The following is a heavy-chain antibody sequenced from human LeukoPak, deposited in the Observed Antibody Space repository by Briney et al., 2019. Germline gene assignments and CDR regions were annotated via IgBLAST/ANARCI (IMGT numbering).Heavy chain of an antibody. V-gene: IGHV3-30*03. D-gene: IGHD6-13*01. J-gene: IGHJ6*02. Sequence: PGRSLRLSCAASGFTFSSYGMHWVRQAPGKGLEWVAVISYDGSNKYYADSVKGRFTISRDNSKNTLYLQMNSLRAEDTAVYYCARDADSSSWSMYYYYGMDVWGQGTTVTVSS. CDR3: ARDADSSSWSMYYYYGMDV. CDR1: GFTFSSYG. CDR2: ISYDGSNK.